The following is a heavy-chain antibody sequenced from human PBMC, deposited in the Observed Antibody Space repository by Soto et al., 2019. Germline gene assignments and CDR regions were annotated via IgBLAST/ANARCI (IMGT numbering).Heavy chain of an antibody. CDR2: INHSGST. Sequence: PSETLSLTCAVYGGSFSGYYWSWIRQPPGKGLEWIGKINHSGSTNYNPSLKSRVTISVDTSKNQCSLKLSSVTAADTAVYYCARLTPALLWCGESDLGWNYYGMDVWGQGTTVTVS. CDR1: GGSFSGYY. D-gene: IGHD3-10*01. V-gene: IGHV4-34*01. CDR3: ARLTPALLWCGESDLGWNYYGMDV. J-gene: IGHJ6*02.